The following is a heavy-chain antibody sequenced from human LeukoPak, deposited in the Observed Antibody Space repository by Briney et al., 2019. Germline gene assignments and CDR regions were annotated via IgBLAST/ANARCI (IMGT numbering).Heavy chain of an antibody. CDR1: GFTFRSYG. CDR3: AKDCKAEGHRFFDY. D-gene: IGHD2-15*01. J-gene: IGHJ4*02. V-gene: IGHV3-30*02. CDR2: VTYDGSKK. Sequence: GGSLRLSCAASGFTFRSYGMQWVRQAPGKGLEWVASVTYDGSKKYYVGSVKGRFSISRDNSKNTLYLQMNSLRAEDTAVYYRAKDCKAEGHRFFDYWGQGTLVTVYS.